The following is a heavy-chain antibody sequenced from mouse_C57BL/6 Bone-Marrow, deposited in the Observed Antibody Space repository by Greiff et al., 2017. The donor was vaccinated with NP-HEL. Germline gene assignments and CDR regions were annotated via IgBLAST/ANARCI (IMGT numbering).Heavy chain of an antibody. J-gene: IGHJ4*01. CDR1: GFTFSDYY. D-gene: IGHD1-1*01. CDR3: ARRRAYGSSYRGAMDY. Sequence: EVQVVESGGGLVQPGGSLKLSCAASGFTFSDYYMYWVRQTPEKRLEWVAYISNGGGSTYYPDTVKGRFTISRDNAKNTLYLQMSRLKSEDTAMYYCARRRAYGSSYRGAMDYWGQGTSVTVSS. V-gene: IGHV5-12*01. CDR2: ISNGGGST.